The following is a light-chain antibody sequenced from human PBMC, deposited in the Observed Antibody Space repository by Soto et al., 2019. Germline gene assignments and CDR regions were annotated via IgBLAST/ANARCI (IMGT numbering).Light chain of an antibody. Sequence: EIVLTQSPGTLSLSPGERATLSCRASQSVSSSYLAWYQQKPGQAPRLLIYGASGRATGIPDRFSGSGSGTDSTLSIRILVPEDFQLYYCELYGRSHGFTFGPGTKVDIQ. V-gene: IGKV3-20*01. J-gene: IGKJ3*01. CDR3: ELYGRSHGFT. CDR2: GAS. CDR1: QSVSSSY.